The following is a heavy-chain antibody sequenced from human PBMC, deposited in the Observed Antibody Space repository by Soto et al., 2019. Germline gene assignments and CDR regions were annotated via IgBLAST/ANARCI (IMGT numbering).Heavy chain of an antibody. CDR2: IYYSGST. V-gene: IGHV4-39*01. CDR3: ARQPVPGGRSDYYYYYYMDV. D-gene: IGHD3-16*01. CDR1: GGSISSSSYY. Sequence: SETLSLTCTVSGGSISSSSYYWGWIRQPPGKGLEWIGSIYYSGSTYYNPSLKSRVTISVDTSKNQFSLKLSSVTAADTAVYYCARQPVPGGRSDYYYYYYMDVWGKGTTVTVSS. J-gene: IGHJ6*03.